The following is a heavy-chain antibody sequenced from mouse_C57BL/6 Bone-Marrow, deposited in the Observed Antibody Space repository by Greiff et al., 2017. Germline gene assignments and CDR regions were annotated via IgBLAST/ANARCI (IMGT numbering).Heavy chain of an antibody. CDR1: GFSLTSYG. J-gene: IGHJ1*03. CDR2: IWRGGST. V-gene: IGHV2-5*01. D-gene: IGHD2-3*01. CDR3: AKNEGYYNWYFDV. Sequence: VQLQESGPGLVQPSQSLSITCTVSGFSLTSYGVHWVRQSPGKGLEWLGVIWRGGSTDYNAAFMSRLSITKDNSKSQVFFKMNSLQADDTAIYYCAKNEGYYNWYFDVWGTGTTVTVSS.